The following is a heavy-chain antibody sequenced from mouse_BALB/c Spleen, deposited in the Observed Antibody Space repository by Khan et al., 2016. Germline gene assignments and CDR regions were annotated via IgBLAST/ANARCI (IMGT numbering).Heavy chain of an antibody. CDR2: ISDGGSYT. CDR3: ARDRDYDAYAMDY. J-gene: IGHJ4*01. V-gene: IGHV5-4*02. CDR1: GFTFSDYY. Sequence: EVELVESGGGLVKPGGSLKLSCAASGFTFSDYYMYWVRQTPEKRLEWVATISDGGSYTYYPDSVKGRFTISRDNAKNNLYLQMSSLKSEDTAMYYSARDRDYDAYAMDYWGQGTSVTVSS. D-gene: IGHD2-4*01.